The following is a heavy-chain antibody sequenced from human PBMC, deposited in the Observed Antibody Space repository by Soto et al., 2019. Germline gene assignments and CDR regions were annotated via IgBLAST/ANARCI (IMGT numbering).Heavy chain of an antibody. Sequence: HPGGSLRLSCAASGFTFSSYWMHWVRQAPGKGLVWVSRINSDGSSTSYADSVKGRFTISRDNAKNTLYLQMNSLRAEDTAVYYCARDAYDFWSGPLFDYWGQGTLGTVSS. V-gene: IGHV3-74*01. CDR2: INSDGSST. CDR1: GFTFSSYW. D-gene: IGHD3-3*01. J-gene: IGHJ4*02. CDR3: ARDAYDFWSGPLFDY.